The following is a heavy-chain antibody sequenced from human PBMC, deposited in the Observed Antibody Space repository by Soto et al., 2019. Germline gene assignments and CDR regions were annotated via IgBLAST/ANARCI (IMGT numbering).Heavy chain of an antibody. Sequence: QVQLVESGGGVVQPGRSLRLSCAASGFTFSSYGMHWVRQAPGKGLEWVAVIWYDGSNKYYADSVKGRFTISRDNSKNTLYLQMNSLRAEDTAVYYGARDAQFRHYYYYYMCVCGKGTTVTVSS. V-gene: IGHV3-33*01. D-gene: IGHD2-21*01. CDR3: ARDAQFRHYYYYYMCV. CDR2: IWYDGSNK. J-gene: IGHJ6*03. CDR1: GFTFSSYG.